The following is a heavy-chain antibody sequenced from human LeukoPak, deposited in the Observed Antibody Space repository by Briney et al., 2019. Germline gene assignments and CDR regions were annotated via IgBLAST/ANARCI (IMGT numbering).Heavy chain of an antibody. J-gene: IGHJ3*02. Sequence: GASVKVSCKASGYTFTSYYMHWVRQAPGQGFEWMGIINPSGGSTSYAQKFQGRVTMTRDTSTSTVYMELSSLRSEDTAVYYCARQNYDILTGYPPRGAFDIWGQGTMVTVSS. CDR1: GYTFTSYY. CDR2: INPSGGST. V-gene: IGHV1-46*01. CDR3: ARQNYDILTGYPPRGAFDI. D-gene: IGHD3-9*01.